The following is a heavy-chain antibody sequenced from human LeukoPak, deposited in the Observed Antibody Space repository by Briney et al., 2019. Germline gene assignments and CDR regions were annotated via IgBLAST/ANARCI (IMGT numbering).Heavy chain of an antibody. D-gene: IGHD4-17*01. CDR3: ARDSAGDDDFDY. Sequence: ASVKVSCKASGYTFTNYAINWVRQAPGQGLEWMGWISACNGNTNYARKLQGRVTMTTDTSTSTAYMELRSLRSDDTAVYYCARDSAGDDDFDYWGQGTLVTVSS. CDR1: GYTFTNYA. V-gene: IGHV1-18*01. CDR2: ISACNGNT. J-gene: IGHJ4*02.